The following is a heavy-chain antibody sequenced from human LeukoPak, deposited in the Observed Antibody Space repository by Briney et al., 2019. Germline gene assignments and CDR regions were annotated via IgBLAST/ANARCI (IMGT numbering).Heavy chain of an antibody. D-gene: IGHD1-26*01. CDR1: GFTFSSYS. J-gene: IGHJ2*01. V-gene: IGHV3-21*01. CDR3: ARGIVGANYWYFDL. CDR2: ISSSSSYI. Sequence: GGSLRLSCAASGFTFSSYSMNWVRQAPGRGLEWVSSISSSSSYIYYADSVKGRFTISRDNAKNSLYLQMNSLRAEDTAVYYCARGIVGANYWYFDLWGRGTLVTVSS.